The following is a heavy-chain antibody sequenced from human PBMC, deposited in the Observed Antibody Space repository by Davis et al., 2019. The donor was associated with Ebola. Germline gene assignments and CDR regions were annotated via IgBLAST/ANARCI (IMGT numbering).Heavy chain of an antibody. V-gene: IGHV3-30-3*01. D-gene: IGHD6-13*01. J-gene: IGHJ4*02. CDR3: ARDVGYRPGYFDY. CDR1: GFTFSSYA. CDR2: ISYDGSNK. Sequence: PGGSLRLSCAASGFTFSSYAMHWVRQAPGKGLEWVAVISYDGSNKYYADSVKGRFTISRDNSKNTLYLQMNSLRAEDTAVYYCARDVGYRPGYFDYWGQGTLVTVSS.